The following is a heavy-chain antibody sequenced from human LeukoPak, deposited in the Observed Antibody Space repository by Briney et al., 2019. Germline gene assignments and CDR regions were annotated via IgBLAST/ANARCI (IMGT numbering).Heavy chain of an antibody. CDR3: ARANRYSSTLIDY. V-gene: IGHV1-2*02. D-gene: IGHD6-13*01. Sequence: GASVKVSCKGSGYTFTGYYMHWVRQAPGQGLEWMGWINPNSGGTNYAQKFQGRVTMTRDTSISTAYMELSRLRSDDTAVYYWARANRYSSTLIDYWGQGTLVTVSS. CDR1: GYTFTGYY. CDR2: INPNSGGT. J-gene: IGHJ4*02.